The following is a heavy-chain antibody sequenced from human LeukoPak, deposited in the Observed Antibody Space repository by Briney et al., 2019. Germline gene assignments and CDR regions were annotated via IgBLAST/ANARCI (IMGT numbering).Heavy chain of an antibody. V-gene: IGHV3-21*01. CDR3: ARGSEGRYYGLGKYYTFDY. CDR2: ISSSSSYI. CDR1: GFTFSSYS. Sequence: GGSLRLSCAASGFTFSSYSMNWVRQAPGKGLEWVSSISSSSSYIYYADSVKGRFTISRDNAKNSLYLQMNSLRAEDTAVYYCARGSEGRYYGLGKYYTFDYWGQGILVTVSS. D-gene: IGHD3-10*01. J-gene: IGHJ4*02.